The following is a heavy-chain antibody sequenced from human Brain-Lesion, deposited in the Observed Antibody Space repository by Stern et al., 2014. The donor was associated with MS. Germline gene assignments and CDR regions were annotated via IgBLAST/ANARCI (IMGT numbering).Heavy chain of an antibody. V-gene: IGHV3-74*01. CDR2: INGDGSRT. D-gene: IGHD5-18*01. CDR3: ARAHVDTWDWFDP. J-gene: IGHJ5*02. CDR1: GFTFSTYW. Sequence: EDQLVESGGDLVQPGGSLRLSCTASGFTFSTYWMHWVRQAPGKGLVWVSRINGDGSRTSHADSVKGRFTISRDNAKNTLYVQMNSLRVEDTAVYYCARAHVDTWDWFDPWGQGTLVTVSS.